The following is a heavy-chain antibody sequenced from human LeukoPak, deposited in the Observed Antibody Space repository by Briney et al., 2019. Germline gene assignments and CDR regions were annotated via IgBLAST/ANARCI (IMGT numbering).Heavy chain of an antibody. CDR1: GGSISSYY. D-gene: IGHD3-22*01. Sequence: SETLSLTCSVSGGSISSYYWNWIRQPPGKGLEWIGSIYYSGSTNYNPSLKSRVTMSVDTSKNQFSLKLSSVTAADTAVYYCAGFYDSSAYYGAFDMWGQGTMLTVSS. J-gene: IGHJ3*02. CDR2: IYYSGST. V-gene: IGHV4-59*01. CDR3: AGFYDSSAYYGAFDM.